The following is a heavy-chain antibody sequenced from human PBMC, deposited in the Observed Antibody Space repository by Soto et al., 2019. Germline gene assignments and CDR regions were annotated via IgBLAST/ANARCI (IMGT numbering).Heavy chain of an antibody. Sequence: ASVKVSCKASGYTFTAYYIHWVRQAPGQGLEGMGWINPNSGGTNYAQKFQGRVTMTRDTSISTAYMELSRLRSDDTAVYYCARDWGLLMVYATYFDYWGQGTLVTVSS. V-gene: IGHV1-2*02. CDR2: INPNSGGT. CDR1: GYTFTAYY. J-gene: IGHJ4*02. D-gene: IGHD2-8*01. CDR3: ARDWGLLMVYATYFDY.